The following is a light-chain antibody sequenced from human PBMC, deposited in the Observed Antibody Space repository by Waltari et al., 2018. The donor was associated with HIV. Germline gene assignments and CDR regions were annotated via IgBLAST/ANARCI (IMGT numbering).Light chain of an antibody. J-gene: IGKJ1*01. Sequence: DIQMTQSPSSLSASVGDRVTITCRASQSISDYLNWYQQKPGKAPNLLIYAASSLQSVVPSRFSGSGSGTDFTLTISSLQPEDFATYYCQQTYSTPWTFGQGTKVEIK. V-gene: IGKV1-39*01. CDR2: AAS. CDR3: QQTYSTPWT. CDR1: QSISDY.